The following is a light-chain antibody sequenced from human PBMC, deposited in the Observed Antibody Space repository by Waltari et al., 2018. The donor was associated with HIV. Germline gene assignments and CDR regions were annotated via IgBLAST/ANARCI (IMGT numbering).Light chain of an antibody. Sequence: SYDLTQPPSVSVSPGQTVSITCSGNKVGDTYVSWYQVRPGQSPLLVIHLDRERSSRIPERFSGSNSENTATLTISGTQAIDEADYYCQAWDSTTVLFGGGTKLTVL. J-gene: IGLJ2*01. CDR1: KVGDTY. CDR2: LDR. V-gene: IGLV3-1*01. CDR3: QAWDSTTVL.